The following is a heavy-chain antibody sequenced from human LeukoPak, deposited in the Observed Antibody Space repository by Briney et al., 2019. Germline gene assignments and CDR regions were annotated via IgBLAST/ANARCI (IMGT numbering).Heavy chain of an antibody. CDR3: AKDVWDIVVVPAATFDY. CDR1: GFTFSSYA. J-gene: IGHJ4*02. D-gene: IGHD2-2*01. Sequence: PGGSLRLSCAASGFTFSSYAMSWVRQAPGKGLEWVSAISGSGGSTYYADSVKGRFAISRDNSKNTLYLQMNSLRAEDTAVYYCAKDVWDIVVVPAATFDYRGQGTLVTVSS. V-gene: IGHV3-23*01. CDR2: ISGSGGST.